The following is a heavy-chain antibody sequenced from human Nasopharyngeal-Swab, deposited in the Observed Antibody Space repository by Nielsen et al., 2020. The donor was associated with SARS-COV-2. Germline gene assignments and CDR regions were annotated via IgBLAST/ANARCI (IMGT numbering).Heavy chain of an antibody. CDR1: GGSINSYY. V-gene: IGHV4-59*13. D-gene: IGHD3-16*01. Sequence: SETLSLTCTVSGGSINSYYWSWIRQPPGKGLEWIGYIYYSGSTNYNPSLKSRVTISVDTSKNQFSLKLSSVTAADTAVYYCARSPTYHDYVWGTPPSAFDIWGQGTMVTVSS. CDR3: ARSPTYHDYVWGTPPSAFDI. CDR2: IYYSGST. J-gene: IGHJ3*02.